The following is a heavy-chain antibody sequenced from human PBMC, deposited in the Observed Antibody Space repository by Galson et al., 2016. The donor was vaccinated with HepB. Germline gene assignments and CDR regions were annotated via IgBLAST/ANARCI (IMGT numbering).Heavy chain of an antibody. D-gene: IGHD3-10*01. V-gene: IGHV3-30-3*01. J-gene: IGHJ4*02. CDR2: ISYDGSND. CDR1: GFTFSSYA. Sequence: SLRLSCAASGFTFSSYAIHWVRQAPGKGLEWVSFISYDGSNDYYADSVKGRFTISRDNSKNTLSLQMNSLRPEDTAVYYCARGRITLVRGEAYYFDYWGKGTLVTVSS. CDR3: ARGRITLVRGEAYYFDY.